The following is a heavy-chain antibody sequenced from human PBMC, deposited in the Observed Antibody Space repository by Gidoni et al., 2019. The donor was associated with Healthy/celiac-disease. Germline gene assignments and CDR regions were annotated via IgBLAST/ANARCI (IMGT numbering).Heavy chain of an antibody. CDR3: AREYIVATIDY. D-gene: IGHD5-12*01. Sequence: QVQLQQWAAGLLKPSETLSLTRAVYGGSFSGYYWSWIRQPPGKGLEWIGEINHSGSTNYNPSLKSRVTISVDTSKNQFSLKLSSVTAADTAVYYCAREYIVATIDYWGQGTLVTVSS. V-gene: IGHV4-34*01. CDR1: GGSFSGYY. CDR2: INHSGST. J-gene: IGHJ4*02.